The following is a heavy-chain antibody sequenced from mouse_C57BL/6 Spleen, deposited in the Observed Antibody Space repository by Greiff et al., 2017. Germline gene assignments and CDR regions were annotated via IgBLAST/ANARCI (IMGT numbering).Heavy chain of an antibody. CDR3: ARNERDYYGSQAY. J-gene: IGHJ3*01. D-gene: IGHD1-1*01. CDR1: GFSLTSYG. V-gene: IGHV2-2*01. Sequence: VMLVESGPGLVQPSQSLSITCTVSGFSLTSYGVHWVRQSPGKGLEWLGVIWSGGSTDYNAAFISRLSISKDNSKSQVFFKMNSLQADDTAIYYCARNERDYYGSQAYWGQGTLVTVSA. CDR2: IWSGGST.